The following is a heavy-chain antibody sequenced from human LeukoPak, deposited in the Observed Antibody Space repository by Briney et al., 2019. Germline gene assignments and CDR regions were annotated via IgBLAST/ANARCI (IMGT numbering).Heavy chain of an antibody. CDR2: IYYSGST. CDR1: GGSISSYY. CDR3: ARAKGSSGWYGY. J-gene: IGHJ4*02. Sequence: PSETLSLTCTVSGGSISSYYWSWIRQPPGKGLEWIGYIYYSGSTNYNPSLKSRVTISVDTSKNQFSLKLSSATAADTAVYYCARAKGSSGWYGYWGQGTLVTVSS. D-gene: IGHD6-19*01. V-gene: IGHV4-59*01.